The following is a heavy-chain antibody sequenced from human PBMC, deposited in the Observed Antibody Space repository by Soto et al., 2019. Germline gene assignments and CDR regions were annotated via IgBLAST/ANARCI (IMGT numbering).Heavy chain of an antibody. CDR2: ISSSSSYI. Sequence: PGGSLRLSCAASGFTFSSYSMNWVRQAPGKGLEWVSSISSSSSYIYYADSVKGRFTISRDNAKNSLYLQMNSLRAEDTAVYYCAREQDFRYYYGMDVWGQGTTVTVS. V-gene: IGHV3-21*01. J-gene: IGHJ6*02. CDR1: GFTFSSYS. D-gene: IGHD2-15*01. CDR3: AREQDFRYYYGMDV.